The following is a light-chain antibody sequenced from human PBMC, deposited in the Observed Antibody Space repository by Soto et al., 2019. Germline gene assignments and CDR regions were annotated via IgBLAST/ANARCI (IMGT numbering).Light chain of an antibody. V-gene: IGKV3-11*01. Sequence: PGDRATLSCRASRSVRSYLAWYQQKPGQAPRLLTYEASLRPPGIPARFSGSGSGTDFTLTISSLEPDAFAVYYCQHRSNWPPTFGGGTKVEIK. J-gene: IGKJ4*01. CDR2: EAS. CDR3: QHRSNWPPT. CDR1: RSVRSY.